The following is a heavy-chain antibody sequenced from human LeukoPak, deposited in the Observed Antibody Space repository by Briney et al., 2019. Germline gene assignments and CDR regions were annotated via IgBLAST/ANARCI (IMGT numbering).Heavy chain of an antibody. Sequence: ASVKVSCKGSGGTFSYYAYYWVRHAPGQGLESMGVFIPILGTANSTQNFQDRVTITADISTNTAYLELTSLRSEDTAVYFCAGIPVFGVVLHQVPVWGKGTTVTVSS. J-gene: IGHJ6*04. V-gene: IGHV1-69*10. D-gene: IGHD3-3*01. CDR1: GGTFSYYA. CDR2: FIPILGTA. CDR3: AGIPVFGVVLHQVPV.